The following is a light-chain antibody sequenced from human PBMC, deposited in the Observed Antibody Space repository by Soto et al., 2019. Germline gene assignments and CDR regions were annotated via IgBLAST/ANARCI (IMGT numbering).Light chain of an antibody. CDR2: DVS. V-gene: IGLV2-14*01. Sequence: QSALTQPASVSGSPGQSITISCTGTSSDVGGYNYVSWYQQHPGKAPKLMIYDVSNRPSGVSNRFSGSKSGNTASLTISWLQAEDEADYYCTSYTSSSSLVVFGGGTKDTVL. CDR1: SSDVGGYNY. CDR3: TSYTSSSSLVV. J-gene: IGLJ2*01.